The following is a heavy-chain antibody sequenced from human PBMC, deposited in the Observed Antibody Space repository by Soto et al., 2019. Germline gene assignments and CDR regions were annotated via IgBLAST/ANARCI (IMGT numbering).Heavy chain of an antibody. Sequence: PGGSLRLSCAASGFTFSSYAMHWVRQAPGKGLEWVAVISYDGSNKYYADSVKGRFTISRDNSKNTLYLQMNGLRAEDTAVYYCASYDILTGYHAFDIWGQGTMVTVSS. CDR3: ASYDILTGYHAFDI. J-gene: IGHJ3*02. V-gene: IGHV3-30-3*01. D-gene: IGHD3-9*01. CDR2: ISYDGSNK. CDR1: GFTFSSYA.